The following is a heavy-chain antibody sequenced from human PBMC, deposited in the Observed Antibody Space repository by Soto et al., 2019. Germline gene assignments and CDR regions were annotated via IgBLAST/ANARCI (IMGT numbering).Heavy chain of an antibody. J-gene: IGHJ4*02. CDR3: ARSDGWYRFAS. V-gene: IGHV4-4*02. Sequence: QVHLQESGPGLATPSGTLSLTCTVSGDSVSRAKWWNWVRQPPGKGLEWIGEVAHDGVTRYNPTFMSRVTLSLDGSKNLFSLNVNSVTPAATAFYFCARSDGWYRFASWGQGILVTISS. D-gene: IGHD6-19*01. CDR1: GDSVSRAKW. CDR2: VAHDGVT.